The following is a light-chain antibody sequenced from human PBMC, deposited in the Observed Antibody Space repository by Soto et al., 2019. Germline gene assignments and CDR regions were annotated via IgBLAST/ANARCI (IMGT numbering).Light chain of an antibody. CDR2: KAS. V-gene: IGKV1-5*03. CDR1: QSISSR. CDR3: QQYDSYSWT. J-gene: IGKJ1*01. Sequence: DIQMTQSPSTLSASEGDRVTITCRASQSISSRLAWYQQKPGKVPKLLIYKASSLESGVPSRFSGSGSGTEFTLTISSLQPDAFATYYCQQYDSYSWTFGQGTKVEI.